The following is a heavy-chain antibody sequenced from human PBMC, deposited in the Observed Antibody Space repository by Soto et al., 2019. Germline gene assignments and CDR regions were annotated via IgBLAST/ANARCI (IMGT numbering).Heavy chain of an antibody. CDR2: IYYSGST. V-gene: IGHV4-39*01. J-gene: IGHJ6*03. Sequence: SETLSLTCTVSGGSISSSSYYWGWIRQPPGKGLEWTGSIYYSGSTYYNPSLKSRVTISVDTSKNQFSLKLSSVTAADTAVYYCARAGSRIVVPAAMFYYYYMDVWGKGTTVTVSS. D-gene: IGHD2-2*01. CDR3: ARAGSRIVVPAAMFYYYYMDV. CDR1: GGSISSSSYY.